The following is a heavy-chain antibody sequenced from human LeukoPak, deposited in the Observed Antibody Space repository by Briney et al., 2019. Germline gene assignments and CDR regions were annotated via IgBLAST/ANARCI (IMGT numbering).Heavy chain of an antibody. Sequence: GASVKVSCKASGYTFRTYGISWVRQAPGQGLEWMGWISAHNGNTNYSQKLQGRVTMTTDTSTSTAYMELRSLRSDDTAAYYCARTDLAGTGDYYYGMDVWGQGTTVTVSS. CDR1: GYTFRTYG. D-gene: IGHD6-19*01. J-gene: IGHJ6*02. CDR3: ARTDLAGTGDYYYGMDV. V-gene: IGHV1-18*01. CDR2: ISAHNGNT.